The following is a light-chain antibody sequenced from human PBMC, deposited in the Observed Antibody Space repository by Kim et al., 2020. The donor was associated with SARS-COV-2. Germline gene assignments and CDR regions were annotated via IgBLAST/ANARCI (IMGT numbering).Light chain of an antibody. J-gene: IGKJ2*01. V-gene: IGKV4-1*01. CDR2: WAS. Sequence: RATINCKSSQSILKRSNNKSYLAWYQQKPGQHPTQLIYWASTRQSGVPDRFSGSGSGTDFTLTISSLQAEDVAVYYCQQYFTTPPTFGQGTKLEI. CDR1: QSILKRSNNKSY. CDR3: QQYFTTPPT.